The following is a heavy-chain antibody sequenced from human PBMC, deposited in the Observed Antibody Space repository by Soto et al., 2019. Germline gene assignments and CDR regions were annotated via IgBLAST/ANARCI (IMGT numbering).Heavy chain of an antibody. CDR1: GYTFTTYG. J-gene: IGHJ6*02. Sequence: QVQLVQSGAELRKPGASVKVSCKASGYTFTTYGISWVRQAPGQGLEWMGWISGYNGHPKYAQKFQGRVTMTTDTSTSTGYMDLRSLRSDDTAVYYCARQGEMRNYYYGLDVWGQGTTVTVSS. D-gene: IGHD3-16*01. CDR2: ISGYNGHP. CDR3: ARQGEMRNYYYGLDV. V-gene: IGHV1-18*01.